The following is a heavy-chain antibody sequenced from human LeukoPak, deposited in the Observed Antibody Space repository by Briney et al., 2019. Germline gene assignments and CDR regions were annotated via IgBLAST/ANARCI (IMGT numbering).Heavy chain of an antibody. J-gene: IGHJ3*02. V-gene: IGHV3-48*01. CDR1: GFTFSSYS. CDR3: ARGDFYGSRTSFIDAFDI. D-gene: IGHD3-10*01. Sequence: GGSLRLSCAASGFTFSSYSVNWVRQAPGKGLGWVSYISSSSSTIYYADSVKGRFTISRDNAKNSLYLQMNSLRAEDTAVYYCARGDFYGSRTSFIDAFDIWGQGTLVTVSS. CDR2: ISSSSSTI.